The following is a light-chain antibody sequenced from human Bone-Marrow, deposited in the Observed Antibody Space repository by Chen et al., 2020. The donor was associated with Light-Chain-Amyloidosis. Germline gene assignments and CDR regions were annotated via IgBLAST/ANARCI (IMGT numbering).Light chain of an antibody. V-gene: IGLV3-25*03. Sequence: SYELTQPPSVSVSPGQTARITCSGDDLPTKYAYWYQQKPGPAPVLVIHRDTERPSGMFERFSGSSSGTTATLTISGVQAEDEADYHCQSADSSGTYEVIFGGGTKLTVL. CDR1: DLPTKY. J-gene: IGLJ2*01. CDR3: QSADSSGTYEVI. CDR2: RDT.